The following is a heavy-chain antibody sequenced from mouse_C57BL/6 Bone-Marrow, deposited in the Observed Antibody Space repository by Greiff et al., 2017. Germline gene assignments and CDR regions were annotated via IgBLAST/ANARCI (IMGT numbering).Heavy chain of an antibody. CDR3: VRRRLFSYYYAMDY. J-gene: IGHJ4*01. V-gene: IGHV10-1*01. CDR2: IRSKSNNYAT. D-gene: IGHD1-1*02. CDR1: GFSFNTYA. Sequence: EVQLMESGGGLVQPKGSLKLSCAASGFSFNTYAMNWVRQAPGKGLEWVARIRSKSNNYATYYADSVKDRFTISRDDSESMLYLQMNNLKTEDTAMYYCVRRRLFSYYYAMDYWGQGTSVTVSS.